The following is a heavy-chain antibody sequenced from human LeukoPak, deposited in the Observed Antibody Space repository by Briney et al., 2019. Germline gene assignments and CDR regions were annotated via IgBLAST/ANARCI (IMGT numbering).Heavy chain of an antibody. Sequence: KSGGSLRLSCAASGFTFSSYSMNWVRQAPGKGLEWVSSISSSSSYIYYADSVKGRFTISRDNAKNSLYLQMNSLRAEDTAVYYCAREGALYYYDSSEEPYGMDVWGQGTTVTVSS. CDR2: ISSSSSYI. V-gene: IGHV3-21*01. CDR1: GFTFSSYS. D-gene: IGHD3-22*01. CDR3: AREGALYYYDSSEEPYGMDV. J-gene: IGHJ6*02.